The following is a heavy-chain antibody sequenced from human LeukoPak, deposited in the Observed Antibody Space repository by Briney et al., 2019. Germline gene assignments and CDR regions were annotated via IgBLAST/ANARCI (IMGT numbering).Heavy chain of an antibody. V-gene: IGHV5-51*01. J-gene: IGHJ3*01. Sequence: PGESLKISCKVSGYRFTSYCIGWVRQMPGKGLEWMGIIYPGDSGPTYSPSFQGQVTISVDKSINTAYLQWSSLQASDTAMYYCGMSGDRVPLQDDVFDVWGQGTMVTVST. CDR3: GMSGDRVPLQDDVFDV. CDR2: IYPGDSGP. D-gene: IGHD1-26*01. CDR1: GYRFTSYC.